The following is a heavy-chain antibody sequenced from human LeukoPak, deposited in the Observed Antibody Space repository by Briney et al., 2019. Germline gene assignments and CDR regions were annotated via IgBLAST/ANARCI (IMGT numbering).Heavy chain of an antibody. D-gene: IGHD5-24*01. CDR2: ISYDGSNK. V-gene: IGHV3-30-3*01. CDR3: ARGSDGWAGWFDP. CDR1: GFTFSSYA. Sequence: PGGSLRLSCAASGFTFSSYAMHWVRQAPGKGLEWVAVISYDGSNKYYADSVKGRFTISRDNSKNTLYLQMNSLRAEDTAVYYCARGSDGWAGWFDPWGQGTLVTVSS. J-gene: IGHJ5*02.